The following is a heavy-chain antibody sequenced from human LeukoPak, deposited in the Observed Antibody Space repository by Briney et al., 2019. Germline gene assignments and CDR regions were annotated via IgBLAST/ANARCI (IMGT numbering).Heavy chain of an antibody. CDR2: IFHSGST. Sequence: SGTLSLTCTVSSGSIFNTNWWSWVRQPPGKGLEWIGQIFHSGSTSYSPSLKSRVTISMDKSKNQISLRLTSVTAADTAVYYCARAEVLPDYFDTSGAFDYWGQGTLVTVSS. V-gene: IGHV4-4*02. CDR1: SGSIFNTNW. CDR3: ARAEVLPDYFDTSGAFDY. D-gene: IGHD3-22*01. J-gene: IGHJ4*02.